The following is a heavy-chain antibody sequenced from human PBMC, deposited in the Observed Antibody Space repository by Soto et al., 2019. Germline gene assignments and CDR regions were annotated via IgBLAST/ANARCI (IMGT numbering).Heavy chain of an antibody. Sequence: ASVKVSCKASGYTFTSYGISWVRQAPGQGLEWMGWISAYNGNTNYAQKLQGRVTKTTQTSTSTAYMELRSLRSDDTAVCYCGRDLGYYDFWSGYYKPHPENNWFDPWGQGTLVTVSS. CDR1: GYTFTSYG. CDR2: ISAYNGNT. CDR3: GRDLGYYDFWSGYYKPHPENNWFDP. V-gene: IGHV1-18*01. D-gene: IGHD3-3*01. J-gene: IGHJ5*02.